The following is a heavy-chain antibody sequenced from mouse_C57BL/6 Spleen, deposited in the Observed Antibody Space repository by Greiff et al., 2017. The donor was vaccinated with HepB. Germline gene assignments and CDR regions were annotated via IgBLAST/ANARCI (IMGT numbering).Heavy chain of an antibody. V-gene: IGHV1-81*01. CDR1: GYTFTSYG. Sequence: QVQLQQSGAELARPGASVKLSCKASGYTFTSYGISWVKQRTGQGLEWIGEIYPRSGNTYYNENIKGKATLTADKSPSTAYMELRSLTSEDSAVYFCARIITTVVDPYYFDNWGQGTTHTVSS. CDR2: IYPRSGNT. CDR3: ARIITTVVDPYYFDN. D-gene: IGHD1-1*01. J-gene: IGHJ2*01.